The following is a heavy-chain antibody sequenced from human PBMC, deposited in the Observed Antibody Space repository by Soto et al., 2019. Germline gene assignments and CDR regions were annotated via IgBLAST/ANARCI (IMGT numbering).Heavy chain of an antibody. CDR1: GFTFSDYY. V-gene: IGHV3-11*06. D-gene: IGHD3-16*01. CDR2: ISSSSSYT. CDR3: ARGGAEDAFDI. J-gene: IGHJ3*02. Sequence: GGSRRLSCAASGFTFSDYYMSWIRQAPGKGLEWVSYISSSSSYTNYADSVKGRFTISRGNAKNSLYLQMNSLRAEDTAVYYCARGGAEDAFDIWGQGTMVTVSS.